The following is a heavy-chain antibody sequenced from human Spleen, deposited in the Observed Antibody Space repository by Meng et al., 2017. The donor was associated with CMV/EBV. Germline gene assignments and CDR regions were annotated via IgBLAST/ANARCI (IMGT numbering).Heavy chain of an antibody. CDR1: GGSFSGYY. D-gene: IGHD3-10*01. J-gene: IGHJ4*02. CDR3: ARGRPPYYGSGVDY. CDR2: INHSGST. Sequence: GSLRLSCAVYGGSFSGYYWSWIRQPPGKGLEWIGEINHSGSTNYNPSLKSRVTISVDTSKNQFSLKLSSVTAADTAVYYCARGRPPYYGSGVDYWGQGTLVTVSS. V-gene: IGHV4-34*01.